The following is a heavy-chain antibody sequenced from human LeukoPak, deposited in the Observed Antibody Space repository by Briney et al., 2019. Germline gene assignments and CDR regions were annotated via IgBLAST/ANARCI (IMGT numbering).Heavy chain of an antibody. CDR2: IHYSGRT. CDR3: ARCTTMVRRYYYYYMDV. CDR1: GGSISSSNYY. J-gene: IGHJ6*03. V-gene: IGHV4-39*01. Sequence: SETLSLTCTVSGGSISSSNYYWGWIRQPPGKWLQWIGSIHYSGRTYYNPSLKSRVTISVDTSKNQFSLKLSSVTAADTAVYYCARCTTMVRRYYYYYMDVWGKGTTVTISS. D-gene: IGHD3-10*01.